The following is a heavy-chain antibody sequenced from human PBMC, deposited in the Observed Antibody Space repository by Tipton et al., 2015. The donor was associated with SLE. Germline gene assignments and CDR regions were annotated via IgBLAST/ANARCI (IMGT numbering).Heavy chain of an antibody. CDR3: AGDFSSSAGSDAFDI. CDR2: ISSSSSSSTI. D-gene: IGHD6-6*01. Sequence: SLRLSCAASGFTFSIYGMHWVRQAPGKGLEWVSYISSSSSSSTIYYADSVKGRFTISRDKAKNSLYLQMNSLRAEDTALYYCAGDFSSSAGSDAFDIWGQGTMVTVSS. CDR1: GFTFSIYG. V-gene: IGHV3-48*01. J-gene: IGHJ3*02.